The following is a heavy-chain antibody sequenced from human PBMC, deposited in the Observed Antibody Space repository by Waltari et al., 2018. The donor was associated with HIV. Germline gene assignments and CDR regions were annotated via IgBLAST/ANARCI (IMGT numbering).Heavy chain of an antibody. CDR1: GGSISSSNYY. V-gene: IGHV4-39*01. Sequence: QLQLQESGPGLVKPSETLSLTGTVSGGSISSSNYYWGWIRQPPGKGLEWMGSIYYSGRTSYNPSLKSRVTISVDTSKNQFSLQLSSVTAADTAVYYCARHRRNDIGDYWGQGTLVTVSS. J-gene: IGHJ4*02. CDR3: ARHRRNDIGDY. D-gene: IGHD3-9*01. CDR2: IYYSGRT.